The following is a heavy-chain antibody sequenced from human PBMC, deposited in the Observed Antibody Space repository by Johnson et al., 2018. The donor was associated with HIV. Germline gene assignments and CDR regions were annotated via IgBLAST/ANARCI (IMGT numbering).Heavy chain of an antibody. CDR1: GFTFSNAW. CDR3: ARENVDTAMADAFDI. J-gene: IGHJ3*02. CDR2: IKPDGSEQ. V-gene: IGHV3-7*01. Sequence: VQLVESGGGLVKPGGSLRLSCAASGFTFSNAWMNWVRQAPGTGLEWVANIKPDGSEQFFVDSVKGRFTLSRDNAKNSLYLQMNSLRAEDTAVYYCARENVDTAMADAFDIWGQGTMVTVSS. D-gene: IGHD5-18*01.